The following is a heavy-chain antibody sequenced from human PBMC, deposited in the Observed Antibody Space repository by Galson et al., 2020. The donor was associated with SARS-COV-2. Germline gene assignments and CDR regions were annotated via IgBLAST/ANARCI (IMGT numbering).Heavy chain of an antibody. CDR3: ARDWVYCGGDCYAYGMDV. Sequence: AASGFTFSSYEMNWVRQAPGKGLEWVSYISSSGSTIYYADSVKGRFTISRDNAKNSLYLQMNSLRAEDTAVYYCARDWVYCGGDCYAYGMDVWGQGTTVTVSS. CDR1: GFTFSSYE. D-gene: IGHD2-21*02. V-gene: IGHV3-48*03. CDR2: ISSSGSTI. J-gene: IGHJ6*02.